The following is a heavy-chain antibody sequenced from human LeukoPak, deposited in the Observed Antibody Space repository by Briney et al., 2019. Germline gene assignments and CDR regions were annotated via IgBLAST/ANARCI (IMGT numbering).Heavy chain of an antibody. D-gene: IGHD3-22*01. CDR1: GGSISSSSHY. CDR2: ISYSGST. CDR3: AREGYYYDSSGYY. J-gene: IGHJ4*02. V-gene: IGHV4-39*07. Sequence: PSETLSLTCTVSGGSISSSSHYWGWIRQPPGKGLEWIGSISYSGSTYYNPSLESRVTILVDTSKNLFSLNLSSVTAADTAVYYCAREGYYYDSSGYYWGQGTLVTVSS.